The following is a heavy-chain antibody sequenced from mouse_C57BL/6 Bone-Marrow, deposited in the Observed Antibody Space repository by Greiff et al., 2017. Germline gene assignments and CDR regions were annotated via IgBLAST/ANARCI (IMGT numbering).Heavy chain of an antibody. V-gene: IGHV1-59*01. J-gene: IGHJ2*01. CDR2: IDPSDSYT. D-gene: IGHD1-1*01. CDR3: ARSYYYGSSWIY. Sequence: QVQLQQPGAELVRPGNSVKLSCKASGYTFTSYWMHWVKQRPGQGLEWIGVIDPSDSYTNYNQKFKGKATLTVDTSSSTAYMQLSSLTSEDSAVYYCARSYYYGSSWIYWGQGTTLTVSS. CDR1: GYTFTSYW.